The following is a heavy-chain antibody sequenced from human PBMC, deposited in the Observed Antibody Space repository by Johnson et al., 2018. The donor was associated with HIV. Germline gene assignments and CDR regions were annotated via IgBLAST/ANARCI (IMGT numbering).Heavy chain of an antibody. CDR2: ISYDGSNK. J-gene: IGHJ3*02. D-gene: IGHD2-15*01. CDR1: GFTFSSYG. CDR3: ARAPGGSPRAAFDI. Sequence: QVQLVESGGGVVQPGRSLRLSCAASGFTFSSYGMHWVRQAPGKGLEWVAVISYDGSNKYYADSVKGRFTISRDNAKNSLYLQMNSLRAEDTALYYCARAPGGSPRAAFDIWSQGTMVTVSS. V-gene: IGHV3-30*03.